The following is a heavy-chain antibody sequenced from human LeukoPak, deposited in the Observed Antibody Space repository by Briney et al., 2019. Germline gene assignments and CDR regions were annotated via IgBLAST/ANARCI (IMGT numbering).Heavy chain of an antibody. V-gene: IGHV3-66*01. Sequence: GGSLRLSCAASGFTFSSYTMNWVRQAPGKGLEWVSVIYIDGTTYYADSLKGRFTISRDKSKNTLYLQMSSLRADDTAVYYCAREGPRQQLVVEYFDYWGQGTLVTVSS. CDR3: AREGPRQQLVVEYFDY. CDR2: IYIDGTT. D-gene: IGHD6-13*01. CDR1: GFTFSSYT. J-gene: IGHJ4*02.